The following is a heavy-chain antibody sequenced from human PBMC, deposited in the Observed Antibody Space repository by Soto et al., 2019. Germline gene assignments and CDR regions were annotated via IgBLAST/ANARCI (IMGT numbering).Heavy chain of an antibody. D-gene: IGHD6-13*01. CDR2: ISYDGSNK. J-gene: IGHJ6*02. CDR3: ARPSSGIAAAPYGMDV. V-gene: IGHV3-30-3*01. CDR1: GFTFSSYA. Sequence: GGSLRLSCAASGFTFSSYAMHWVRQAPGKGLEWVAVISYDGSNKYYADSVKGRFTISRDNSKNTLYLQMNSLRAEDTAVYYCARPSSGIAAAPYGMDVWGQGTTVTVSS.